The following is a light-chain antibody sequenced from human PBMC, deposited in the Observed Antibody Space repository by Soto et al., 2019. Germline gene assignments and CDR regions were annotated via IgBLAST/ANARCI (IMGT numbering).Light chain of an antibody. V-gene: IGLV1-47*01. Sequence: QSVLTQPTSASGTPGQGVTISCSGSSSNIGNNQVYWYQQLPGAAPKVLIYKNTQRPSGVPDRFSGSKSGTSASLAISGLRPDDEADYYCAAWDDSLSVYVFGTGTKVTVL. CDR1: SSNIGNNQ. CDR2: KNT. J-gene: IGLJ1*01. CDR3: AAWDDSLSVYV.